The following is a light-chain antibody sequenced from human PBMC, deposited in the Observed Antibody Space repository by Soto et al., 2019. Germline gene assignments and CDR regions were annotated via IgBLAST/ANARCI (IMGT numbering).Light chain of an antibody. CDR2: DVS. V-gene: IGLV2-14*03. J-gene: IGLJ3*02. CDR1: SDDIGDYNY. Sequence: QSALTQPASVAGSPGQSITISCTGTSDDIGDYNYVSWYQHHPGKAPKLIIYDVSYRPSGVSNRFSGSKSGNTASLTISGLQDEDEAEYYCSSYTSRITLEEFGGGTKLTVL. CDR3: SSYTSRITLEE.